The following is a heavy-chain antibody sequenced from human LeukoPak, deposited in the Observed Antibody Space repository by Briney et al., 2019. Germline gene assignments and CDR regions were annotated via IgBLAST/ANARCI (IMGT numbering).Heavy chain of an antibody. CDR3: ARAIDVLLWFGELLPNAFDI. V-gene: IGHV1-2*02. D-gene: IGHD3-10*01. CDR2: INPNSGGT. Sequence: GASVKVSCKASGYTFTSYGISWVRQAPGQGLEWMGWINPNSGGTNYAQKFQGRVTMTRDTSISTAYMELSRLRSDDTAVYYCARAIDVLLWFGELLPNAFDIWGQGTMVTVSS. J-gene: IGHJ3*02. CDR1: GYTFTSYG.